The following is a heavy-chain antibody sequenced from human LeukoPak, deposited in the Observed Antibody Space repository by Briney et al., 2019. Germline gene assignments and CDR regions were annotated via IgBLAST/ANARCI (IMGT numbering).Heavy chain of an antibody. V-gene: IGHV3-30-3*01. CDR3: ARDKLQQWLVLYYYYGMDV. D-gene: IGHD6-19*01. Sequence: PGGSLRLSCAASGFTFSSYAMHWVRQAPGKGLEWVAVISYDGSNKYYADSVKGRFTISRDNSKNTLYLQMNSLRAEDTAVYYCARDKLQQWLVLYYYYGMDVWGQGTTVTVSS. CDR2: ISYDGSNK. J-gene: IGHJ6*02. CDR1: GFTFSSYA.